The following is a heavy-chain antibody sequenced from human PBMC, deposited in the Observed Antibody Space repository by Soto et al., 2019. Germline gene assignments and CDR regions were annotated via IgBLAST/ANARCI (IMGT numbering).Heavy chain of an antibody. CDR2: ISWNSGNI. CDR3: AKGAVTSIFGYFDF. V-gene: IGHV3-9*01. D-gene: IGHD3-3*01. Sequence: EVHLVESGGGLVQPGRSLRLSCAASGFIFEDYAVHWVRQVPGKGLEWVSSISWNSGNIVYADSVKGRFTVSRDSANNSLYLQMNSLRTEDTALYYCAKGAVTSIFGYFDFCGQGTLVTVSS. CDR1: GFIFEDYA. J-gene: IGHJ4*02.